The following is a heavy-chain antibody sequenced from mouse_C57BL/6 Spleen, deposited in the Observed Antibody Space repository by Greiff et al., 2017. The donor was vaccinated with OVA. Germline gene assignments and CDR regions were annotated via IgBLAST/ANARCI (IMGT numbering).Heavy chain of an antibody. Sequence: QVQLQQPGAELVKPGASVKLSCKASGYTFTSYWMHWVKQRPGQGLEWIGMIHPNSGSTNYNEKFKSKATLTVDKSSSTAYMQLSSLTSEDSAVYYCASTTVVVSYYAMDYWGQGTSVTVSS. CDR2: IHPNSGST. CDR3: ASTTVVVSYYAMDY. CDR1: GYTFTSYW. V-gene: IGHV1-64*01. J-gene: IGHJ4*01. D-gene: IGHD1-1*01.